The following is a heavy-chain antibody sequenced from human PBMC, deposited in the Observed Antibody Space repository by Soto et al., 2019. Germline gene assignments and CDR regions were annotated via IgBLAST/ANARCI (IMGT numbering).Heavy chain of an antibody. Sequence: EVQMVESGGGLVQPGGSLRLSCAASGFSISDYWMSWVRQAPGKGLEWVGNINEDGSEENYVDSVKGRFTISRDNARNSLYLQMTSLRGEDTAVYYCCHTWVGGQGTLVTVSS. D-gene: IGHD1-26*01. V-gene: IGHV3-7*01. CDR3: CHTWV. CDR2: INEDGSEE. CDR1: GFSISDYW. J-gene: IGHJ4*02.